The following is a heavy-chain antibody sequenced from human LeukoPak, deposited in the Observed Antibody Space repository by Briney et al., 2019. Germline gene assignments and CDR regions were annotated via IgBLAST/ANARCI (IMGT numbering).Heavy chain of an antibody. CDR2: INHSGNT. CDR1: GGSFSGYY. Sequence: PSETLSLTCAVYGGSFSGYYWSWIRQPPGKGLEWIGEINHSGNTKSHPSLKSRVAISVDTSKNQFSLKLSSVTAADTAVFYCARISTTLTTRDFDYWGQGTLVTVSS. D-gene: IGHD4-11*01. V-gene: IGHV4-34*01. CDR3: ARISTTLTTRDFDY. J-gene: IGHJ4*02.